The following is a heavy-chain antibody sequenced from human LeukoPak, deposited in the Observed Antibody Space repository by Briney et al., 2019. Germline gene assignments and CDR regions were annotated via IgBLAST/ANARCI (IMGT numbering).Heavy chain of an antibody. V-gene: IGHV1-18*01. CDR3: ARDIVVARPGYYYYYMDV. CDR1: GYTFTSYG. CDR2: ISAYNGNT. J-gene: IGHJ6*03. D-gene: IGHD2-15*01. Sequence: ASVKVSCKASGYTFTSYGISWVRQAPGQGLEWMGWISAYNGNTNYAQKLQGRVTMTTDTSTSTAYMELRSLRSDDTAVYYCARDIVVARPGYYYYYMDVWGKGTTVTVSS.